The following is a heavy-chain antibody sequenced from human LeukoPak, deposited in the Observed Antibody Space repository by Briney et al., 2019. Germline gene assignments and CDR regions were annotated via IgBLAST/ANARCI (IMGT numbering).Heavy chain of an antibody. CDR1: GGSFSGYY. Sequence: TSETLSLTCAVYGGSFSGYYWSWIRQPPGKGLEWIGEINHSGSTNYNPSLKSRVTISVDTSKNQFSLKLSSVTAAYTAVYYCARVPTQYYDFDYWGQGTLVTVSS. D-gene: IGHD3-3*01. V-gene: IGHV4-34*01. CDR2: INHSGST. J-gene: IGHJ4*02. CDR3: ARVPTQYYDFDY.